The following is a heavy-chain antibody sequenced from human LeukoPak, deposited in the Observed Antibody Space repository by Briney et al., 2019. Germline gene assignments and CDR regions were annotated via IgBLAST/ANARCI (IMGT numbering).Heavy chain of an antibody. CDR2: VSAYGDNT. D-gene: IGHD2-15*01. CDR1: GYTFINYG. CDR3: ARDCIGCHGFDC. J-gene: IGHJ4*02. Sequence: ASVKVSCKTSGYTFINYGITWARQAPGQGLEWMGWVSAYGDNTNYVQKIQGRVTMTTDTSTSTAYMELRSLRSDDTAVYYCARDCIGCHGFDCWGQGTLVTVSS. V-gene: IGHV1-18*01.